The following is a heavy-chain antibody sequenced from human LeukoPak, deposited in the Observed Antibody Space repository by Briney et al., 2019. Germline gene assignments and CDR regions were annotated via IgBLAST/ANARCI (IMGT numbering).Heavy chain of an antibody. V-gene: IGHV1-69*10. CDR3: ARDVHSGYDFLYYFDY. CDR2: IIPILGIA. J-gene: IGHJ4*02. Sequence: ASVKVSCKASGFTFSSYAISWVRQAPGQGLEWMGGIIPILGIANYAQKFQGRVTITADKSTSTAYMELSSLRSEDTAAYYCARDVHSGYDFLYYFDYWGQGTLVTVSS. D-gene: IGHD5-12*01. CDR1: GFTFSSYA.